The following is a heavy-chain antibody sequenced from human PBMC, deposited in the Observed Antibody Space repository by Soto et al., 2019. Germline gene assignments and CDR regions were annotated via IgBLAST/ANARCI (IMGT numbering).Heavy chain of an antibody. Sequence: PSETLSLTCTVSGGSISSYYWSWIRQPPGKGLEWIGYINYSGSTNYNPSLKSRVTISVDTSKNQFSLKLSSVTAADTAVYYCAGRCSSSWSRQIRYYFDYWGQGTLVTVSS. CDR2: INYSGST. D-gene: IGHD6-13*01. V-gene: IGHV4-59*12. CDR3: AGRCSSSWSRQIRYYFDY. J-gene: IGHJ4*02. CDR1: GGSISSYY.